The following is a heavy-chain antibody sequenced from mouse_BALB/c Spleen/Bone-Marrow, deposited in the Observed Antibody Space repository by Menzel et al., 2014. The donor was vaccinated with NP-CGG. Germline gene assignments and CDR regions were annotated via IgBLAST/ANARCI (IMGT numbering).Heavy chain of an antibody. V-gene: IGHV2-9*02. CDR1: GFSLTSYG. Sequence: VQLQESGPGLVSPSQSLSITCTVSGFSLTSYGVHWVRQPPGKGLEWLGVIGIGGSTNYNSALMSRLSISKDNSKSQVFLKMNSLQTDDTAMYYCARASYYYGSRYDYWGRGTTLTVSS. CDR2: IGIGGST. J-gene: IGHJ2*01. CDR3: ARASYYYGSRYDY. D-gene: IGHD1-1*01.